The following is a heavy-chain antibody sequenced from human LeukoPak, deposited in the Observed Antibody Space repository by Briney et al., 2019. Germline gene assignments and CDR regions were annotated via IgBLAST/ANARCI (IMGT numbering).Heavy chain of an antibody. D-gene: IGHD4-17*01. Sequence: SETLSLTCTVSGGSIRSTVHYWGWIRQSPGKGLEWIGSSDYSGGTTYNPSLKSRVTVSVDTSKNQFSLKLTSVTAADTAVYYCARDFGDFRTDYWGQGTLVTVSS. V-gene: IGHV4-39*01. J-gene: IGHJ4*02. CDR2: SDYSGGT. CDR3: ARDFGDFRTDY. CDR1: GGSIRSTVHY.